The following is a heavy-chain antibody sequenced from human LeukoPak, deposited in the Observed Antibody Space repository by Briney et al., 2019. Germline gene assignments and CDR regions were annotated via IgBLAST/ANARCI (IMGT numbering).Heavy chain of an antibody. CDR1: GLIFGSYG. D-gene: IGHD4-17*01. V-gene: IGHV3-30*02. CDR3: AKDRHGDYASDY. CDR2: TPYHGVSR. J-gene: IGHJ4*02. Sequence: GGSLRLYCAASGLIFGSYGMHWVRQAPDKGLEWVAFTPYHGVSRYYAESVKGRFTISRDNSKNTLYLQMNSLKIEVSAVYHCAKDRHGDYASDYWGQGTLVIVSS.